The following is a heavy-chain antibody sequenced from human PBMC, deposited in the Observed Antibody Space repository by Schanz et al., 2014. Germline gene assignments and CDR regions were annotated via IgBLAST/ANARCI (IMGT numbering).Heavy chain of an antibody. Sequence: QVQVVQSGAELKKPGASVKVFCKASGYTFSSHGIHWLRQAPGQSLEWMGWINTGSGDTKYSQNFQGRVTMTTNTSTSTAYMELRSLRSDDTAVYYCARDAADFYDILTEEDYWGQGTLVTVSS. D-gene: IGHD3-9*01. CDR1: GYTFSSHG. CDR3: ARDAADFYDILTEEDY. V-gene: IGHV1-3*04. CDR2: INTGSGDT. J-gene: IGHJ4*02.